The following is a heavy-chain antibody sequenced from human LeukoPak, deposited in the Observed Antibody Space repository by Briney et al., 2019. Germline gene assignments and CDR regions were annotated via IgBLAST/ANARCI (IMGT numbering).Heavy chain of an antibody. J-gene: IGHJ6*03. V-gene: IGHV1-46*01. D-gene: IGHD3-22*01. CDR2: INPSGGST. CDR3: ARSPFFDDSSGYYYYYMDV. Sequence: ASVKVSCKASGYTFTSYYMHWVRQAPGQGLEWMGIINPSGGSTSYAQKFQGRVTMTRDTSTSTVYMELSSLRSEDTAVYYCARSPFFDDSSGYYYYYMDVWGKGTTVTISS. CDR1: GYTFTSYY.